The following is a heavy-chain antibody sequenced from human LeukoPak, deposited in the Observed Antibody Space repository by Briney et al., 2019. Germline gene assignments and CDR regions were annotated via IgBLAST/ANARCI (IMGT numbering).Heavy chain of an antibody. CDR3: ARGKYSFDY. CDR1: GFTFSDSY. CDR2: ISSSGSTI. V-gene: IGHV3-11*01. Sequence: PGGSLRLSCAASGFTFSDSYMSWIRQAPGKGLEYISYISSSGSTIYYADSVKGRFTLSRDNAKNSLSLEMNSLRAEDTAVYYCARGKYSFDYRGQGTLVTVSS. J-gene: IGHJ4*02.